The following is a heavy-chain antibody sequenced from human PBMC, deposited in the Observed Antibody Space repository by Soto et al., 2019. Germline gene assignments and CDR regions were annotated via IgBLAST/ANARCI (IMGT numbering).Heavy chain of an antibody. D-gene: IGHD6-13*01. CDR2: ISSSSSYT. CDR1: GFTFSDYY. J-gene: IGHJ4*02. Sequence: GGSLRLSCAASGFTFSDYYMSWIRQAPGKGLEWVSYISSSSSYTNYADSVKGRFTISRDNAKNSLYLQMNSLRAEDTAVYYCARGGYSSSWYPIDYWGQGTLVTVSS. V-gene: IGHV3-11*05. CDR3: ARGGYSSSWYPIDY.